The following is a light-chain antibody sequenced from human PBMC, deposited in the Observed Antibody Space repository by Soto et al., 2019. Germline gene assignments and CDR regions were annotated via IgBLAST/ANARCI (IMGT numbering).Light chain of an antibody. Sequence: QAVVTQPPSVSGAPGQRVTVSCTGSSSNIGAGSDVQWYQQLPGTAPKLLIYGNSNRPSGVPDRFSGSKSGTSASLAITGLQDEDEADYYCQAYDSGLSGPVFGTGTKLTVL. CDR2: GNS. CDR3: QAYDSGLSGPV. J-gene: IGLJ1*01. CDR1: SSNIGAGSD. V-gene: IGLV1-40*01.